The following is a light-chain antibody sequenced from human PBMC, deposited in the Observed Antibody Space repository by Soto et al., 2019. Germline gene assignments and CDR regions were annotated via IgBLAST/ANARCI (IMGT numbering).Light chain of an antibody. CDR1: QSISTY. CDR2: AAS. Sequence: DIQMTQSPSSLSASVGDRVTITCRASQSISTYLNWYQQKPGKAPKLLIYAASSLQSGVPSRFSGSGSGTDFTLTISSLQPEDFATFYCQQGYTVPPTSGQGTRLEIK. J-gene: IGKJ2*01. CDR3: QQGYTVPPT. V-gene: IGKV1-39*01.